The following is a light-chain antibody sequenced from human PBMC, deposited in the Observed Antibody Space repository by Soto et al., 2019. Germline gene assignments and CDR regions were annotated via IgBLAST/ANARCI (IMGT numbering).Light chain of an antibody. J-gene: IGKJ1*01. CDR3: QQYNSYLWT. CDR2: TAS. Sequence: DIQMTQSPSTLSASVGDRVTITCRASQSISSWLAWYQQKPGKAPKVLIYTASALESGVPSRFSGSGSGTEFTLTISSLQPDDSATYYCQQYNSYLWTFGQGTKVEIK. V-gene: IGKV1-5*03. CDR1: QSISSW.